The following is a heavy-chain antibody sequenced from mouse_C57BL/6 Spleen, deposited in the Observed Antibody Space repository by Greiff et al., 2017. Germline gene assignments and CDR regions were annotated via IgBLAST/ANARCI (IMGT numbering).Heavy chain of an antibody. CDR2: IDPSDSET. Sequence: QVQLQQSGAELVRPGSSVKLSCKASGYTFTSYWMHWVKQRPIQGLEWIGNIDPSDSETHYNQKFKDKATVTVDKSSSTAYMQLSSLTSEDSAVYYCARSTYYYCSSYGYVEVGGTGTTVTVSS. V-gene: IGHV1-52*01. CDR1: GYTFTSYW. D-gene: IGHD1-1*01. CDR3: ARSTYYYCSSYGYVEV. J-gene: IGHJ1*03.